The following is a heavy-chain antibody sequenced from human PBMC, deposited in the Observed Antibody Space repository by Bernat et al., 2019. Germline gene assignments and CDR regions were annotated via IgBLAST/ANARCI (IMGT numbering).Heavy chain of an antibody. CDR1: GFTFSSYA. Sequence: EVQLLESGGGLVQPGGSLRLSCAAAGFTFSSYAMSWVRQAPGKGLEWVSGIRGSGGATYYADSVKGRFTISRDNSKNTLYLQMNSLRAEDTAVYYCAKAGSGLHYYYDMDIWGQGITVTVSS. J-gene: IGHJ6*02. CDR2: IRGSGGAT. CDR3: AKAGSGLHYYYDMDI. V-gene: IGHV3-23*01. D-gene: IGHD3-16*01.